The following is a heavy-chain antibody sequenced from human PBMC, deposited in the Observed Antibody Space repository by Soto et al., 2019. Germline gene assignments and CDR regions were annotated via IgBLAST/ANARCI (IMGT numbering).Heavy chain of an antibody. Sequence: SETLSLTCTVSGGSISSGDYYWSWIRQPPGKGLEGIGYIYESGSTYYNPSLKSRITISVDTTKNQFSLKLTSVTAADTAVYYCARARKPSYSFYGMDVWGQGTPVTVSS. CDR3: ARARKPSYSFYGMDV. V-gene: IGHV4-30-4*01. J-gene: IGHJ6*02. CDR1: GGSISSGDYY. CDR2: IYESGST.